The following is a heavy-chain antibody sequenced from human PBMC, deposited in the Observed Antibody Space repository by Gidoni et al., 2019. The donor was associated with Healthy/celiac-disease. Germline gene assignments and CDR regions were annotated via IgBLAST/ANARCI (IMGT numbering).Heavy chain of an antibody. CDR3: ARVQVWGYFGY. CDR2: ISSSGSTI. Sequence: EVQLVESGGGLVQPGGSRRLSCAASGFTFSSYEMNWVRPAPGKGLGWVSYISSSGSTIFYADSVKGRFTISRDNAKNSLYLQMNSLRAEDTAVYYCARVQVWGYFGYWGQGTLVTVSS. CDR1: GFTFSSYE. J-gene: IGHJ4*02. V-gene: IGHV3-48*03. D-gene: IGHD3-16*01.